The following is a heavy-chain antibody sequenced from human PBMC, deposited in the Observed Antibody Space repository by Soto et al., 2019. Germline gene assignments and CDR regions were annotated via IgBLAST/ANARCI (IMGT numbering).Heavy chain of an antibody. CDR3: AKQGSYYGSGSYYGTYYFDY. J-gene: IGHJ4*02. Sequence: GGSLRLSCAASGFTFSSYAMSWVRQAPGKGLEWVSVISGSGGSTYYADSVKGRFTISRDNSKNTLYVQMNSLRAEDTAVYYCAKQGSYYGSGSYYGTYYFDYWGQGTLVTVSS. D-gene: IGHD3-10*01. CDR1: GFTFSSYA. V-gene: IGHV3-23*01. CDR2: ISGSGGST.